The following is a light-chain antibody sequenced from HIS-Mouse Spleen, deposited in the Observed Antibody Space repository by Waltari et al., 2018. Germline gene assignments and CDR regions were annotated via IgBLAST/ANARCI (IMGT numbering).Light chain of an antibody. CDR1: AVPTKY. J-gene: IGLJ2*01. CDR3: YSTDSSGNHRV. Sequence: SYELTQPPSVSVSPGQTARITCPGDAVPTKYAYWYQQKSGQAPVLVIYEDSKRPSGIPERFSGSSSGTMATLTISGAQVEDEADYYCYSTDSSGNHRVFGGGTKLTVL. V-gene: IGLV3-10*01. CDR2: EDS.